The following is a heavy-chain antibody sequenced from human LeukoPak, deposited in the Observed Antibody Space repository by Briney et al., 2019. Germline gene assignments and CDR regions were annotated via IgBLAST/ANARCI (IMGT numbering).Heavy chain of an antibody. CDR3: AKAACSSGYCRFDY. Sequence: GGSLRLSCAASGFTFTSYAMSWVRQAPGKGLEWVSVLTGDGNTYYADSVKGRFTNSRDDSKNTLFLQMNSLRAEDTAVYYCAKAACSSGYCRFDYWGQGTLVTVSS. J-gene: IGHJ4*02. CDR1: GFTFTSYA. D-gene: IGHD3-22*01. V-gene: IGHV3-23*01. CDR2: LTGDGNT.